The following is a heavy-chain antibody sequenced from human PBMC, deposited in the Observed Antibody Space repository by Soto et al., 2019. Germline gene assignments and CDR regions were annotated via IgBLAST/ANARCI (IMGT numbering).Heavy chain of an antibody. V-gene: IGHV4-30-4*01. D-gene: IGHD5-12*01. CDR3: ARVKATLYRHYYFDY. J-gene: IGHJ4*02. CDR2: IFYTGST. CDR1: GGTINSGDYF. Sequence: SETLSLTCSVSGGTINSGDYFWSWIRQPPGKGLEWIGTIFYTGSTYYSPSLKSRASMSMDTSKNLLSLRLRSLTAADTAVYFCARVKATLYRHYYFDYWGQGTTVSASS.